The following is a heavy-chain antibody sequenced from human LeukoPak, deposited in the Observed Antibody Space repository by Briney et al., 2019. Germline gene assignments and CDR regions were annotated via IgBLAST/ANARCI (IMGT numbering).Heavy chain of an antibody. J-gene: IGHJ4*02. CDR1: GGTFSSYA. Sequence: SVKVSCKASGGTFSSYAISWVRQAPGQGLEWMGGIIPIFGTANYAQKFQGRVTITADKSTSIAYMELSSLRSEDTAVYYCAREYSSSGYYFDYWGQGTLVTVSS. CDR3: AREYSSSGYYFDY. CDR2: IIPIFGTA. D-gene: IGHD6-6*01. V-gene: IGHV1-69*06.